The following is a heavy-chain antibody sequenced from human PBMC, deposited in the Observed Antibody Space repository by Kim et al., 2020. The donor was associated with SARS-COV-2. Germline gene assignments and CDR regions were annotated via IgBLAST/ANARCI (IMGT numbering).Heavy chain of an antibody. V-gene: IGHV3-21*01. D-gene: IGHD6-13*01. CDR1: GFTFSSYS. CDR2: ISSSSSYI. CDR3: ARGYSSSWYALNWFDP. Sequence: GGSLRLSCAASGFTFSSYSMNWVRQAPGKGLEWVSSISSSSSYIYYADSVKGRFTISRDNAKNSLYLQMNSLRAEDTAVYYCARGYSSSWYALNWFDPWGQGTLVTVSS. J-gene: IGHJ5*02.